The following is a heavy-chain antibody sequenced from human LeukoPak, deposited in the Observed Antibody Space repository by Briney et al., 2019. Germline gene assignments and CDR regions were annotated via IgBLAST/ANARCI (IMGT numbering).Heavy chain of an antibody. D-gene: IGHD6-19*01. CDR3: ARDTASGCYYFDS. Sequence: GAPVKVSCKASGYIFTNYGISWVRQAPGQGLEWMGWISVHNGNTRNSQKVQGRITMTADTSSTTAYMELRSLRFDDTAVYFCARDTASGCYYFDSWGQGTLVT. CDR2: ISVHNGNT. J-gene: IGHJ4*02. CDR1: GYIFTNYG. V-gene: IGHV1-18*01.